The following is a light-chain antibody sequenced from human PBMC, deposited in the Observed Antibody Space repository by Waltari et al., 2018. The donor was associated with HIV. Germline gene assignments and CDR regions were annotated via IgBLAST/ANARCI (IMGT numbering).Light chain of an antibody. J-gene: IGLJ3*02. V-gene: IGLV3-10*01. CDR1: ALPKKY. CDR3: YSTDSSGNQRGV. Sequence: SYDLTQPPSVSVSPEQTARITCSGDALPKKYAYWYQQKSGQAPVLVIYEDSKRPSGIPERFPGSSSGTMATLTISGAHVEDEADYYCYSTDSSGNQRGVFGGGTKLTVL. CDR2: EDS.